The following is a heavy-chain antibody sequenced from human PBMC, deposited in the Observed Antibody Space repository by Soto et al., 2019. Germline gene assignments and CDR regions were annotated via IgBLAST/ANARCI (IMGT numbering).Heavy chain of an antibody. Sequence: ASVKLSCKASGYRFTIYARRWVRQAPGQRLEWMAWINAGNGNTKYSQKFQGRVTITRDTSASTAYMELSSLRSEDTAVYYCAASAVDGLFDYSGQGTLVTVSS. V-gene: IGHV1-3*01. CDR3: AASAVDGLFDY. J-gene: IGHJ4*02. CDR1: GYRFTIYA. CDR2: INAGNGNT. D-gene: IGHD6-19*01.